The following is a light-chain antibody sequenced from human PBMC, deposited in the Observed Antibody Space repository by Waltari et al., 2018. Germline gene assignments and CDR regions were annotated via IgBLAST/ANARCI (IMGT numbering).Light chain of an antibody. CDR1: KSVGTH. J-gene: IGKJ2*01. CDR2: DAS. V-gene: IGKV3-11*01. CDR3: QQRSSWTPHT. Sequence: EIVLTQSPATLPLSPGETATLSCRASKSVGTHLAWYQQKPGQAPRLLIYDASNRATGIPDRCRGSGSGTDFTLTISSLEPEDFALYYCQQRSSWTPHTFGQGARLEIK.